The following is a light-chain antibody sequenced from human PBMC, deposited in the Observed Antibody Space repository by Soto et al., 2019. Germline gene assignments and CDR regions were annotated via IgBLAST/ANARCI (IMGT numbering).Light chain of an antibody. Sequence: DIQMTQSPSTLAASLGDRVTITCRASQRINNWFAWYQQKPGKAPKLLIYDVSSLESGVPSRFRGSGSGTEFTLTISSLQPDDFATYYCQHYNSYPWTFGQGTKVDIK. CDR3: QHYNSYPWT. J-gene: IGKJ1*01. CDR1: QRINNW. V-gene: IGKV1-5*01. CDR2: DVS.